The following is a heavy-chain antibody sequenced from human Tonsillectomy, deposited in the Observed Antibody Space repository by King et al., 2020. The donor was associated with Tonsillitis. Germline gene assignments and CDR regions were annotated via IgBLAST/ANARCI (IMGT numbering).Heavy chain of an antibody. D-gene: IGHD2-15*01. Sequence: VQLVESGGGLVQPGGSQRLSCSASGFTFSDYAMHWVRQAPGKGLEYVSAISDNAGITYHADSVKGRFTISRDNSKNTLYLQMSSLRPEDTAVYYCLLRLDYWGQGILVTVSS. CDR2: ISDNAGIT. J-gene: IGHJ4*02. CDR1: GFTFSDYA. CDR3: LLRLDY. V-gene: IGHV3-64D*06.